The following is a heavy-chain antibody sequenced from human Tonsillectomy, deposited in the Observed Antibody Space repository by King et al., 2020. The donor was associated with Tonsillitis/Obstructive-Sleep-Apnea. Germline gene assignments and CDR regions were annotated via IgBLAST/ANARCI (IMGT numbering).Heavy chain of an antibody. Sequence: PLQESGPGLVKPSETLSLTCTVSGGSIRSSSNYWGWIRQPPGKGLEWIGSIYYSGSTYYRPSLKSRVTISVDTSKNQFSLKLSSVTAADTAAYYCARHDGPYCGGDCYFGTHYWGQGTLVTVSS. D-gene: IGHD2-21*01. J-gene: IGHJ4*02. CDR3: ARHDGPYCGGDCYFGTHY. CDR2: IYYSGST. CDR1: GGSIRSSSNY. V-gene: IGHV4-39*01.